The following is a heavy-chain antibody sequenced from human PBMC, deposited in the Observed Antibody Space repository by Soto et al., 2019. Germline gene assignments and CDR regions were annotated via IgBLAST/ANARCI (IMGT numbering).Heavy chain of an antibody. CDR2: ISSSSSTI. V-gene: IGHV3-48*04. CDR1: GFTFSSYS. Sequence: GGSLRLSCAASGFTFSSYSMNWVRQAPGKGLEWVSYISSSSSTIYYADSVKGRFTISRDNAKNSLYLQMNSLRAEDAVVYCGARGGYSEIAAGNLIDYWGQGTLVTVSS. J-gene: IGHJ4*02. CDR3: ARGGYSEIAAGNLIDY. D-gene: IGHD6-13*01.